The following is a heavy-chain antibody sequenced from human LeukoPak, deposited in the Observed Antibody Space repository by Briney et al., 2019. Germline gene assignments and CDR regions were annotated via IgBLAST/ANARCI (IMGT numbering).Heavy chain of an antibody. J-gene: IGHJ4*02. CDR3: ARGWSSSSLLVGY. Sequence: ASVNVSCEASGYTFTGYYMHGVRQAPGQGVGWMGCINPNVGGTNYAQKFQGRVTMTRQTSISTESMELSRLRSDDTAVYYCARGWSSSSLLVGYWGEGPLVTVSS. D-gene: IGHD6-6*01. CDR2: INPNVGGT. CDR1: GYTFTGYY. V-gene: IGHV1-2*02.